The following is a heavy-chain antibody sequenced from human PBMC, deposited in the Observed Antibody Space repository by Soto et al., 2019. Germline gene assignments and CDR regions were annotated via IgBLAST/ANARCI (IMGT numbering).Heavy chain of an antibody. J-gene: IGHJ4*02. CDR1: GLTFSNYW. CDR2: INDSGDTK. Sequence: GGSLRLSCVTSGLTFSNYWLSWVRQAPGKGLEWVSFINDSGDTKYYVDSVKGRFTISRDNSKNTLYLQMNSLRAEDTAVYYCAKVWYSTRVFDYWGQGILVTVSS. V-gene: IGHV3-23*01. D-gene: IGHD6-13*01. CDR3: AKVWYSTRVFDY.